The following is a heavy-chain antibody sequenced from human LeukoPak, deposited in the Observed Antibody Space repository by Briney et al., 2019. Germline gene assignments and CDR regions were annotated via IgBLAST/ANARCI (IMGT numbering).Heavy chain of an antibody. CDR2: ISAYNGNT. D-gene: IGHD6-13*01. CDR1: GYTFTSYG. J-gene: IGHJ6*02. CDR3: ARDPQPSAAAGIDDYYYYYGMDV. Sequence: ASVKVSCKASGYTFTSYGISWVRQAPGQGLEWMGWISAYNGNTNYAQKLQGRVTMTRDTSTSTVYMELGSLRSEDTAVYYCARDPQPSAAAGIDDYYYYYGMDVWGQGTTVTVSS. V-gene: IGHV1-18*01.